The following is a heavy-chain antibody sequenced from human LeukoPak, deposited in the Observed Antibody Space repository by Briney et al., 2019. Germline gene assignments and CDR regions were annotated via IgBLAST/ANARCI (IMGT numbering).Heavy chain of an antibody. V-gene: IGHV3-48*02. CDR2: ISSSSSTI. CDR3: ARMGPYYDFWSGYYTYSFFDY. D-gene: IGHD3-3*01. CDR1: GFTFSSYS. J-gene: IGHJ4*02. Sequence: PGGSLRLSCAASGFTFSSYSMNWVRQAPGKGLEWVSYISSSSSTIYYADSVKGRFTISRDNAKNSLYLQMNSLRDEDTAVYYCARMGPYYDFWSGYYTYSFFDYWGQGTLVTVSS.